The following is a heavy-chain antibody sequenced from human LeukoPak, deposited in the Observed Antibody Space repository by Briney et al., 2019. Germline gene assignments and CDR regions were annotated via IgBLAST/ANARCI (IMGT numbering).Heavy chain of an antibody. CDR3: AAQRGYCSSTSCYAVYFDY. Sequence: GGSLRLSCAASGFTFSGFAMSWVRRTPGKGLEWVSAISGSGGSTYYADSVKGRFTISRDNSKNTLYLQMNSLRAEDTAVYYCAAQRGYCSSTSCYAVYFDYWGQGTLVTVSS. CDR2: ISGSGGST. V-gene: IGHV3-23*01. J-gene: IGHJ4*02. CDR1: GFTFSGFA. D-gene: IGHD2-2*01.